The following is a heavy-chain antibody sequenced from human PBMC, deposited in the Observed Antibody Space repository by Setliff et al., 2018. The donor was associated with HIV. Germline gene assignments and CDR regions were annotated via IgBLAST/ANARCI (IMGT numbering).Heavy chain of an antibody. Sequence: ASVKVSCKASGYKFTGHHIQWMRQAPGQGLEWMGRINPNMGDTQYAQKGQGRISMTRDTSINTVEMELSSLTSDDTALHYCARQDIPTGYYLFDYWGQGTQVTVSS. CDR3: ARQDIPTGYYLFDY. CDR2: INPNMGDT. J-gene: IGHJ4*02. D-gene: IGHD3-9*01. CDR1: GYKFTGHH. V-gene: IGHV1-2*06.